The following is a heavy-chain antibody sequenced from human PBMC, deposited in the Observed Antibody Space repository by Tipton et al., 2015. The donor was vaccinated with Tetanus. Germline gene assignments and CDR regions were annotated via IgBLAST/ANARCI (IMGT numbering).Heavy chain of an antibody. Sequence: LRLSCTVSGGSISSYYWSRIRQPPGKGLEWIGYIYYSGSTNYNPSLKSRVTISVDTSKNQFSLKLSSVTAADTAVYYCARDRGAVAAFYYYYGMDVWGQGTTVTVSS. D-gene: IGHD6-19*01. J-gene: IGHJ6*02. CDR2: IYYSGST. CDR3: ARDRGAVAAFYYYYGMDV. V-gene: IGHV4-59*01. CDR1: GGSISSYY.